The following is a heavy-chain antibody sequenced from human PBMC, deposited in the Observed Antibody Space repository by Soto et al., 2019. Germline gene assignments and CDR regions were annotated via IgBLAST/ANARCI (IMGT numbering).Heavy chain of an antibody. Sequence: ASVKVSCKASGYTFTSYGISWVRQAPGQGLEWMGWISAYNGNTNYAQKLQGRVTMTTDTSTSTAYMELRSLRSDDTAVYYCARGPVRYCTNGVCYTPMGYWGQGTLVTVSS. D-gene: IGHD2-8*01. V-gene: IGHV1-18*01. CDR2: ISAYNGNT. CDR1: GYTFTSYG. CDR3: ARGPVRYCTNGVCYTPMGY. J-gene: IGHJ4*02.